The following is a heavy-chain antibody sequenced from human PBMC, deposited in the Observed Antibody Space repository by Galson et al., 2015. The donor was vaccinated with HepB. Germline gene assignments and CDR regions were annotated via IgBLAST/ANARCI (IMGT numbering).Heavy chain of an antibody. J-gene: IGHJ4*02. V-gene: IGHV3-30*02. CDR3: AKDGGGWFGELQAFY. D-gene: IGHD3-10*01. Sequence: SLRLSCAASGFTFSSYAMHWVRQAPGKGLEWVAFIRYDGSNKYYADSVKGRFTISRDNSKNTLYLQMNSLRAEDTAVYYCAKDGGGWFGELQAFYWGQGTLVTVSS. CDR1: GFTFSSYA. CDR2: IRYDGSNK.